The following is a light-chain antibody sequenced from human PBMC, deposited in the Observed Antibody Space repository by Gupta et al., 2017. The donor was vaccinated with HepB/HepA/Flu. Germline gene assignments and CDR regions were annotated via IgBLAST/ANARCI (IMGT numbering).Light chain of an antibody. CDR1: SSNIGNNY. CDR2: ENN. Sequence: QSVLTQPLSASAAPGQKVTSSCSGSSSNIGNNYVSWYQQLPGTAPILVIYENNKRPAGIPERFSGSKSGTSATLGITGLQTGDEADYYCGTWDSSLSAVVFGGGTKLTVL. CDR3: GTWDSSLSAVV. V-gene: IGLV1-51*02. J-gene: IGLJ2*01.